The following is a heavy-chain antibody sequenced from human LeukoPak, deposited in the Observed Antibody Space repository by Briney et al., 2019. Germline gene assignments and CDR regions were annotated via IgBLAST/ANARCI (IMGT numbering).Heavy chain of an antibody. Sequence: GRFTVSRDNAKNSLFLQMNSLRAEDTALYYCARDRGYYYDSSGTGYFDYWGQGTLVTVSS. V-gene: IGHV3-11*05. CDR3: ARDRGYYYDSSGTGYFDY. D-gene: IGHD3-22*01. J-gene: IGHJ4*02.